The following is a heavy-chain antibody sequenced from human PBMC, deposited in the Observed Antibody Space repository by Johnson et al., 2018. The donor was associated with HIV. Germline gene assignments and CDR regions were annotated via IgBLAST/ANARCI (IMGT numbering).Heavy chain of an antibody. CDR1: GFTFSSYA. Sequence: VQLVESGGGVVQPGRSLRLSCAASGFTFSSYAMHWVRQAPGKGLEWVAVISYDGSNKYYADSVKCRFIISRDNSKNKLYLQMNSLRAEDTAVYYCAREPRIAAFRDAFDIWGQGTMVTVSS. D-gene: IGHD6-6*01. CDR3: AREPRIAAFRDAFDI. V-gene: IGHV3-30*04. J-gene: IGHJ3*02. CDR2: ISYDGSNK.